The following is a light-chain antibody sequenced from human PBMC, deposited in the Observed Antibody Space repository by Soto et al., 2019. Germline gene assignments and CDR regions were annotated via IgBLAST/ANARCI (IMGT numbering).Light chain of an antibody. V-gene: IGKV1-5*01. Sequence: DIQMTQSPSTLSASVGDTVTITCRASQRMSGWLAWHQQKPGKAPKLLIYDVSALKRGVPPRFSASGSVTEFTLTISTLHHDDFATYYCQQYDSFSVTLGQATKVDIK. J-gene: IGKJ1*01. CDR3: QQYDSFSVT. CDR1: QRMSGW. CDR2: DVS.